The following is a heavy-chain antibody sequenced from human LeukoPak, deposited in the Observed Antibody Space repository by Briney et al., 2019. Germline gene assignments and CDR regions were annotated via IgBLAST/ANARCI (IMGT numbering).Heavy chain of an antibody. V-gene: IGHV3-23*01. CDR3: ARVWFGYFFQ. CDR1: GFTFDSYA. D-gene: IGHD3-10*01. Sequence: PGGSLRLSCAASGFTFDSYAMSWVRQAPGKGLEWVSSISSSGGNTYYADSVKGRFTISRDNSKNTLYLQMNSLRAEDTAVYYCARVWFGYFFQWGQGALVTVSS. CDR2: ISSSGGNT. J-gene: IGHJ4*02.